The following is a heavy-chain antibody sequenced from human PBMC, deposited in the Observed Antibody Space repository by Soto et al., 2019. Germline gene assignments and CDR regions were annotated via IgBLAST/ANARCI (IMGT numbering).Heavy chain of an antibody. J-gene: IGHJ4*02. V-gene: IGHV1-18*01. CDR2: ISASNGNT. Sequence: QVQLVQSGAEVKKPGASVKVSCKASGYTFTRYHITWVRPAPGQVLEWRGWISASNGNTNYAQKLQGRVTMTTDTSTSTAYMELRRLRSDDTAVYYCARDSPPPREWGQGTLVTVSS. CDR1: GYTFTRYH. CDR3: ARDSPPPRE.